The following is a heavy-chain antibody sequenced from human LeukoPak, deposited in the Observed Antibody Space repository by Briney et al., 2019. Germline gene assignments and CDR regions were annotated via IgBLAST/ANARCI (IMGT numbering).Heavy chain of an antibody. D-gene: IGHD3-22*01. CDR1: GGSISSGGYY. Sequence: PSETLSLTCTVSGGSISSGGYYWSWIRQHPGKGLEWIGYIYYSGSTYYNPSLKSRVTISVDTSKNQFSLKLSSVTAEDTAVYYCARTPDTSGYNYWYFDLWGRGSLVTVSS. CDR3: ARTPDTSGYNYWYFDL. J-gene: IGHJ2*01. CDR2: IYYSGST. V-gene: IGHV4-31*03.